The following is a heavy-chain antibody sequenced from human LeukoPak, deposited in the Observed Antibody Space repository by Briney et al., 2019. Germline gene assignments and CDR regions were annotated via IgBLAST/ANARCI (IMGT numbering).Heavy chain of an antibody. J-gene: IGHJ4*02. CDR3: AKGVVVVPAANKHSGYFDY. Sequence: GSLRLSCAASGFTFSSNAMSWVRQAPGKGLAWVSSISGSGGSTGFADFVKGWFTVSRDNSKNTLYLQRNSQRADDTAVYYCAKGVVVVPAANKHSGYFDYWGQGNLVTVSS. CDR1: GFTFSSNA. CDR2: ISGSGGST. D-gene: IGHD2-2*01. V-gene: IGHV3-23*01.